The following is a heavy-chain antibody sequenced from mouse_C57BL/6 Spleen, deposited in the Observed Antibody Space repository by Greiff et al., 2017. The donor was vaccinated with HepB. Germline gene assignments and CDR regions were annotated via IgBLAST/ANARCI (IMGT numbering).Heavy chain of an antibody. CDR2: IYPGSGST. D-gene: IGHD2-4*01. CDR3: ARSGNYYDCDGLGY. V-gene: IGHV1-55*01. CDR1: GYTFTSYW. J-gene: IGHJ2*01. Sequence: QVQLQQSGAELVKPGASVKMSCKASGYTFTSYWITWVKQRPGQGLEWIGDIYPGSGSTNYNEKFKSKATLTVDTSSSTAYMQLSSLTSEDSAVYYCARSGNYYDCDGLGYWGQGTTLTVSS.